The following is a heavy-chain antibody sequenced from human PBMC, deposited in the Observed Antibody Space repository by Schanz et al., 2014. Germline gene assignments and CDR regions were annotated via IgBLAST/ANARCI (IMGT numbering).Heavy chain of an antibody. CDR3: AKERIAAAWTFDY. CDR2: ISGDGTTT. Sequence: QVQLVESGGGVVQPGRSLRLSCAASGFTFSSYGMHWVRQAPGKGLVSVSRISGDGTTTSYADSVKGRFTISRDNSKNTLYLQMNSLRAEDTAVYYCAKERIAAAWTFDYWGQGTLVTVSS. D-gene: IGHD6-13*01. J-gene: IGHJ4*02. CDR1: GFTFSSYG. V-gene: IGHV3-NL1*01.